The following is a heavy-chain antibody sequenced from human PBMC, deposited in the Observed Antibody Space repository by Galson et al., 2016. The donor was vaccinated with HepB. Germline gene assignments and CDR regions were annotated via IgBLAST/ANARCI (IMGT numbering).Heavy chain of an antibody. CDR3: AREGTAATDVGFDS. J-gene: IGHJ4*02. V-gene: IGHV1-18*01. Sequence: SVKVSCKASGYSFSSYDINWVRQAPGQGLEWVGWISGYSGNIKYEEEFQDRVIMTTDTSTSTAYMEVRSLRSDDTAVYYCAREGTAATDVGFDSWGQGTLVIVSS. CDR2: ISGYSGNI. D-gene: IGHD6-13*01. CDR1: GYSFSSYD.